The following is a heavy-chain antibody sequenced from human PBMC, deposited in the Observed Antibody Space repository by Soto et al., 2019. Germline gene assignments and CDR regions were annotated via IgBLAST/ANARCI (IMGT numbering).Heavy chain of an antibody. CDR1: GYSISSGYY. CDR3: ARVDSPYYYNSSGYFTY. V-gene: IGHV4-38-2*01. Sequence: ETLSLTCAVSGYSISSGYYWGWIRQPPGKGPEWIGNIFHRGTTYYNPSLQSRVAISVDTSKNEISLRLSAMTAADTAVYYCARVDSPYYYNSSGYFTYWGQGSLVTV. J-gene: IGHJ4*02. CDR2: IFHRGTT. D-gene: IGHD3-22*01.